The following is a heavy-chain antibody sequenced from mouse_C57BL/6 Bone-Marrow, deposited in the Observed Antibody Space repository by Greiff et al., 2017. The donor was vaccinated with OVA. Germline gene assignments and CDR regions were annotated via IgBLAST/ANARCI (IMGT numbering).Heavy chain of an antibody. CDR3: ASIYYDYEGFAY. CDR1: GYSFTGYY. CDR2: INPSTGGT. V-gene: IGHV1-42*01. D-gene: IGHD2-4*01. Sequence: VQLKESGPELVKPGASVKISCKASGYSFTGYYMNWVKQSPEKSLEWIGEINPSTGGTTYNQKFKAKATLTVDKSSSTAYMQLKSLTSEDSAVYYCASIYYDYEGFAYWGQGTLVTVSA. J-gene: IGHJ3*01.